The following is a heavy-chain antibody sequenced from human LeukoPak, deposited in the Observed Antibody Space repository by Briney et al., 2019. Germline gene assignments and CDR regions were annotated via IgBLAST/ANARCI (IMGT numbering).Heavy chain of an antibody. CDR1: GFTFSSYA. D-gene: IGHD6-13*01. Sequence: PGGSLRLSCAASGFTFSSYAMSWVRQAPGKGLEWVSAISGSGGSTYYADSVKGRFTISRDNSKNTLYLQMNSLRAEDTAVYYCAIYSSSWYTYYFDYWGQGTLVTVSS. CDR2: ISGSGGST. CDR3: AIYSSSWYTYYFDY. J-gene: IGHJ4*02. V-gene: IGHV3-23*01.